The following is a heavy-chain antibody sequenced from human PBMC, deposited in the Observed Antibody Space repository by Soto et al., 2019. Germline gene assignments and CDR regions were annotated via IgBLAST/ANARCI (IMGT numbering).Heavy chain of an antibody. D-gene: IGHD2-2*01. CDR3: AKSRYCSSTSCIYYYYYGMDV. Sequence: ASVKVSCKASGGTFSSYAISWVRQAPGQGLEWMGGIIPIFGTANYAQKFQGRVTITADESTSTAYMELSSLRSEDTAVYYCAKSRYCSSTSCIYYYYYGMDVWGQGTTVTVSS. CDR1: GGTFSSYA. J-gene: IGHJ6*02. V-gene: IGHV1-69*13. CDR2: IIPIFGTA.